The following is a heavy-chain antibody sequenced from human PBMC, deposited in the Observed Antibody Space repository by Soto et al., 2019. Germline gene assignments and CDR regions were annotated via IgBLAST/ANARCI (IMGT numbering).Heavy chain of an antibody. V-gene: IGHV1-69*01. CDR2: IIPFFGTT. CDR3: ARDRDYCSGGSCYLLPFHS. D-gene: IGHD2-15*01. J-gene: IGHJ4*02. Sequence: QVQLVQSGAEVKKPGSSVKVSCKASGGTFNTYAISWVRQAPGQGLEWMGGIIPFFGTTNYAQKFQGRVTITADEPTSTAYLELSSLRSEDTAVYYCARDRDYCSGGSCYLLPFHSWGQGTLVTVSS. CDR1: GGTFNTYA.